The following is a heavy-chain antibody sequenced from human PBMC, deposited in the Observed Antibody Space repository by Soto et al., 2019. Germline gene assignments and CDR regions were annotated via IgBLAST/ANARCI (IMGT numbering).Heavy chain of an antibody. D-gene: IGHD7-27*01. J-gene: IGHJ5*02. CDR1: GFTFSSYS. CDR3: AGTGGGNWFDP. CDR2: ISSSSSYI. Sequence: EVQLVESGGGLVKPGGSLRLSCAASGFTFSSYSMNWVRQAPGKGLEWVSSISSSSSYIYYADSVKGRFTISRDNAKNPLVLQKNSPEAEDTGGYFCAGTGGGNWFDPWGQGTLVTVSS. V-gene: IGHV3-21*01.